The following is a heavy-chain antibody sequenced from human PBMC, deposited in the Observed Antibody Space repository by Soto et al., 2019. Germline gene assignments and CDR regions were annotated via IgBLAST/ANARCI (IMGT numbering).Heavy chain of an antibody. D-gene: IGHD3-22*01. V-gene: IGHV4-39*01. Sequence: SETLSLTCTVSGGSISSSSYYWGWIRQPPGKGLEWIGSIYYSGSTYYNPSLKSRVTISVDTSKDQFSLKLSSVTAADTAVYYCARGYYDSSGYYHNDAFDIWGQGTMVTVSS. CDR3: ARGYYDSSGYYHNDAFDI. J-gene: IGHJ3*02. CDR1: GGSISSSSYY. CDR2: IYYSGST.